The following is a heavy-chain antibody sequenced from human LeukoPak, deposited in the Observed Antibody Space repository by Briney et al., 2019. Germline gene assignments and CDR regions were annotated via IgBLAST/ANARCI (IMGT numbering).Heavy chain of an antibody. D-gene: IGHD3-22*01. CDR3: AGGLYDGGGYYYAY. CDR1: GFTVSSNY. Sequence: PGGSLRLSCAASGFTVSSNYMSWVRQAPGKGLEWVSVIYSGGSTYYADSVKGRFTISRDNSKNTLYLQMNSLRAEDTAVYYCAGGLYDGGGYYYAYWGQGPRVPVPP. V-gene: IGHV3-53*01. CDR2: IYSGGST. J-gene: IGHJ4*02.